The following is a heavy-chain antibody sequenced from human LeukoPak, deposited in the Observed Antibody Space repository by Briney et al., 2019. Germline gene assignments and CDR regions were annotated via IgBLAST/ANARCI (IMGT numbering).Heavy chain of an antibody. CDR2: IYYSGST. D-gene: IGHD3-16*01. V-gene: IGHV4-39*07. CDR1: GGSISSSSYY. Sequence: SETLSLTCTVAGGSISSSSYYWGWIRQPPGKGLEWIGSIYYSGSTYYNSSLKSRVTISVDTSKHQFSLKLSSVTAADTAVYYCARIPYQTTYDYYYYYGMDVWGQGTTVTVSS. CDR3: ARIPYQTTYDYYYYYGMDV. J-gene: IGHJ6*02.